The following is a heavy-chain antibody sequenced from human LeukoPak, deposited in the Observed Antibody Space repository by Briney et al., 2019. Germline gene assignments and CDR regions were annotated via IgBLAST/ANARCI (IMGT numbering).Heavy chain of an antibody. CDR1: GFTFSSYA. Sequence: GGSLRLSCAASGFTFSSYAMSWVRQAPGKGLEWVSAISGSGGSTYYADSVKGRFTISRDNAKNSLYLQMNSLRAEDTALYYCARGRYYDTSGYPYPYFDYWGQGTLVTVSS. CDR3: ARGRYYDTSGYPYPYFDY. D-gene: IGHD3-22*01. J-gene: IGHJ4*02. CDR2: ISGSGGST. V-gene: IGHV3-23*01.